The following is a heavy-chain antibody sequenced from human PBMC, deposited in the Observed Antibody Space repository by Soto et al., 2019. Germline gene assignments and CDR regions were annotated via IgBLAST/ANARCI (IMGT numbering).Heavy chain of an antibody. Sequence: KTGGSLRLSCAASGFTFSSYGMTWVRQPPGKGPEWLASISPASTYIRYADSVKGRFTISRDNARNSLSLQMMSLRADDTAMYYCAADTGDIEVVPATTWGQGTLVTVSS. CDR3: AADTGDIEVVPATT. J-gene: IGHJ4*02. CDR2: ISPASTYI. CDR1: GFTFSSYG. V-gene: IGHV3-21*04. D-gene: IGHD2-15*01.